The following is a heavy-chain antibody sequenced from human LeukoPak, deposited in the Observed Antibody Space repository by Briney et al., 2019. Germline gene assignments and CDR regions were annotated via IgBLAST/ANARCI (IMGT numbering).Heavy chain of an antibody. V-gene: IGHV3-48*01. D-gene: IGHD5-24*01. CDR2: IGISSGNT. CDR3: ARDYKYAFDN. J-gene: IGHJ4*02. Sequence: GGSLRLSCAASGFTFSAYSMNWVRQVPGKGLEWISYIGISSGNTKYADSVKGRFTISGDKAKNSLYLQMNSLRVEDTAVYYCARDYKYAFDNWGQGTLVTVSS. CDR1: GFTFSAYS.